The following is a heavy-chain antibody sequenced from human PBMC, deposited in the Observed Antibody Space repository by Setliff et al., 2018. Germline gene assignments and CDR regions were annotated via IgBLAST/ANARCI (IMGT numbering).Heavy chain of an antibody. CDR3: ARDVFPYHYEGAFDI. V-gene: IGHV1-46*01. CDR2: INPSSGRT. CDR1: GYTFTSHY. Sequence: ASVKVSCKASGYTFTSHYMHWVRQAPGLGLEWMGTINPSSGRTSYAQKFQGRVTMTRXXXTSTVYMXMSXXRSXDTAVYYCARDVFPYHYEGAFDIWGQGTMVTVSS. D-gene: IGHD3-22*01. J-gene: IGHJ3*02.